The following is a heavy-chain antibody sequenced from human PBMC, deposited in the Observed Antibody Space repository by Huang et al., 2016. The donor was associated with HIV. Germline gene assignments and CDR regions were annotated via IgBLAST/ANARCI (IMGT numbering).Heavy chain of an antibody. CDR2: IYSGGTT. J-gene: IGHJ4*02. CDR3: ARGGNTVGYFDN. Sequence: EVQLVESGGGLIQPGGSLRLPCAASGFTVSGTYMSWVRQAPRKGLEWVSFIYSGGTTYFADSVKGRFTFSRDNSKNTVYLQMNSLRADDTAVYYCARGGNTVGYFDNWGQGTLVTVSS. D-gene: IGHD1-26*01. V-gene: IGHV3-53*01. CDR1: GFTVSGTY.